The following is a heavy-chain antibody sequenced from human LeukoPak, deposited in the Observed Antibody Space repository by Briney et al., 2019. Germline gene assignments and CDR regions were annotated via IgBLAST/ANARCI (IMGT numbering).Heavy chain of an antibody. D-gene: IGHD3-22*01. CDR3: VRDLYRIVVVPHYFDY. CDR2: IKQDGSEK. Sequence: GGSLRLSCAASGFTFSGYWMSWVRQAPGKGLEWVANIKQDGSEKYYVDSVKGRFTISRDNAKNSLYLQMNSLRAEDTAVYYCVRDLYRIVVVPHYFDYWGQGTLVTVSS. CDR1: GFTFSGYW. J-gene: IGHJ4*02. V-gene: IGHV3-7*01.